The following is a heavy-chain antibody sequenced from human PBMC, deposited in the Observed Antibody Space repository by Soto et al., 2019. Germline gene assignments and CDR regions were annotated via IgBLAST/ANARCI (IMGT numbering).Heavy chain of an antibody. J-gene: IGHJ4*02. V-gene: IGHV4-30-4*01. CDR2: IYYSGST. CDR3: AVSIGARYFDY. D-gene: IGHD6-6*01. CDR1: GGTISSGDYY. Sequence: SVTLSLTCTVAGGTISSGDYYWSWIRQPPGKGLEWIGYIYYSGSTYYNPSLKSRVTISVDTSKNQFSLKLSSVTAADTAVYYCAVSIGARYFDYWGQGTLVTVSS.